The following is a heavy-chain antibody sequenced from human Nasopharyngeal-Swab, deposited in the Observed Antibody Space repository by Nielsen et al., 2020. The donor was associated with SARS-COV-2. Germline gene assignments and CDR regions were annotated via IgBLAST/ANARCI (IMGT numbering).Heavy chain of an antibody. D-gene: IGHD2-15*01. V-gene: IGHV4-39*07. CDR1: GGSISSYY. Sequence: GSLRLSCTVSGGSISSYYWGWIRQPPGKGLEWIGSIYYSGSTYYNPSLKSRVTISVDTSKNQFSLKLSSVTAADTAVYYCARAGVVVVAATHWFDPWGQGTLVTVSS. CDR2: IYYSGST. J-gene: IGHJ5*02. CDR3: ARAGVVVVAATHWFDP.